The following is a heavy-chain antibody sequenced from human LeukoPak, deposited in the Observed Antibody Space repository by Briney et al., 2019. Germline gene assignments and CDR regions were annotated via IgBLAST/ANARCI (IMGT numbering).Heavy chain of an antibody. D-gene: IGHD5-18*01. CDR2: INPNSGGT. Sequence: ASVKVSCKASGYTFTSYDIHWMRQAPGQGLEWMGWINPNSGGTNYAQKFQGRVTMTRDTSISTAYMELSRLRSDDTAVYYCARVVQGYSYDPNWFDPLVQGTLVTVSS. J-gene: IGHJ5*02. CDR1: GYTFTSYD. CDR3: ARVVQGYSYDPNWFDP. V-gene: IGHV1-2*02.